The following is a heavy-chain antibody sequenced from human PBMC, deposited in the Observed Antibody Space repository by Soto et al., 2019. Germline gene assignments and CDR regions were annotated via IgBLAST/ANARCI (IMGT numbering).Heavy chain of an antibody. CDR2: ISSNGGST. CDR3: VKDRCGSSAGSSCGYFDY. Sequence: GGSLRLSCSASGFTFSSYAMHWVRQAPGKGLEYVSAISSNGGSTYYADSVKGRFTISRDNAKNTLYLQMSSLRAEDTAVYYCVKDRCGSSAGSSCGYFDYWGQGTLVTVSS. J-gene: IGHJ4*02. D-gene: IGHD6-6*01. V-gene: IGHV3-64D*08. CDR1: GFTFSSYA.